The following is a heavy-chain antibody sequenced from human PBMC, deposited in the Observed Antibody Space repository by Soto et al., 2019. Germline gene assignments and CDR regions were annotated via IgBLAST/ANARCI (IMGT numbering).Heavy chain of an antibody. D-gene: IGHD3-10*01. J-gene: IGHJ6*02. V-gene: IGHV3-30*18. CDR1: GVTFSRYG. CDR3: AKDFLKVELLHFGEPAPPYQFYYGMDV. Sequence: QVQLVESGGGVVQAGGSLRLSCAASGVTFSRYGMHWVRQAPGKGLEWVALISYDGTNKDYEDSVRGRFTISRDNSRNTLYLQLNSLRGEDAAVYYSAKDFLKVELLHFGEPAPPYQFYYGMDVWGQGTTVTVSS. CDR2: ISYDGTNK.